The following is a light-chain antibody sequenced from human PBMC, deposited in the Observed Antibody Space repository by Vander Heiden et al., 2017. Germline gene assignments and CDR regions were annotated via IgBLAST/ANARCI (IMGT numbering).Light chain of an antibody. V-gene: IGLV3-25*03. CDR1: ALPKQY. CDR3: QSADSSGTYGV. Sequence: SYELTQPPSVSVYPGQTARITCSGDALPKQYAYWYQQKPGQAPVLVIYKDTGRPSGIPERFSGSSSGTTVTLTISGVQAEDEADYYCQSADSSGTYGVFGGGTKLTVL. J-gene: IGLJ3*02. CDR2: KDT.